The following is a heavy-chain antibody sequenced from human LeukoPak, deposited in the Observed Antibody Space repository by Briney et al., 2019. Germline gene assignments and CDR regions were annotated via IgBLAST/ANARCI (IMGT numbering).Heavy chain of an antibody. D-gene: IGHD5-24*01. Sequence: ASVKVSCKASGYTFTAYYMHWVRQAPGQGLEWMGWINPNSGGTNYVQKFQGRVTMTRDTSISTAYMELGRLRSDDTAVYYCARDRYGDGFAHFDYWGQGALVTVSS. CDR3: ARDRYGDGFAHFDY. CDR2: INPNSGGT. V-gene: IGHV1-2*02. J-gene: IGHJ4*02. CDR1: GYTFTAYY.